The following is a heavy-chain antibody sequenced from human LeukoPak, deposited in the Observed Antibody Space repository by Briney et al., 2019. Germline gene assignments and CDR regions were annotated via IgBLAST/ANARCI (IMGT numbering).Heavy chain of an antibody. CDR2: IYTSGST. J-gene: IGHJ1*01. D-gene: IGHD6-13*01. Sequence: SETLSLTCTVSGGSISSGSYYWSWIRQPAGKGLEWIGRIYTSGSTNYNPSLKSRVTISVDTSKNQFSLKLSSVTAADTAVYYCARDGIAAAGQKAEYFQHWGQGTLVTVSS. CDR1: GGSISSGSYY. V-gene: IGHV4-61*02. CDR3: ARDGIAAAGQKAEYFQH.